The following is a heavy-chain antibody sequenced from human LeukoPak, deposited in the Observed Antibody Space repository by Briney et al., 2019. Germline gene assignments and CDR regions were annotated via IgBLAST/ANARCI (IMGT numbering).Heavy chain of an antibody. D-gene: IGHD3-10*01. V-gene: IGHV3-9*03. Sequence: GRSLRLSCAASGFTFDDYAMHWVRQAPGKGLEWVSGISWNSGSIGYADSVKGRFTISRDNAKNSLYLQMNSLRAEDMALYYCAKDREPNYYGSGSYDYWGQGTLVTVSS. CDR2: ISWNSGSI. J-gene: IGHJ4*02. CDR1: GFTFDDYA. CDR3: AKDREPNYYGSGSYDY.